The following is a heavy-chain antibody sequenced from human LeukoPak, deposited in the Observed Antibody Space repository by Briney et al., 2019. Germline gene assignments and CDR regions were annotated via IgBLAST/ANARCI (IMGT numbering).Heavy chain of an antibody. V-gene: IGHV3-23*01. CDR2: MSASGGTT. D-gene: IGHD5-24*01. Sequence: PGGSLRLSCAAAGFTLSSYAMNWVRQTPGEGLEWVSGMSASGGTTYQDSVTGRFTISRDTSKNTLYLQMDALRAEDTAIYFCAKEIGRDDYNRCDYWGQGTPVTVSS. J-gene: IGHJ4*02. CDR3: AKEIGRDDYNRCDY. CDR1: GFTLSSYA.